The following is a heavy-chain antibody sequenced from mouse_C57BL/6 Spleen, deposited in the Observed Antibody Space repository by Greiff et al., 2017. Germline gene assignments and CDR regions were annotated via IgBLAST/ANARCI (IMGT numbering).Heavy chain of an antibody. CDR3: AREGYGDDRAMDY. J-gene: IGHJ4*01. V-gene: IGHV1-80*01. D-gene: IGHD2-2*01. CDR2: IYPGDGDT. Sequence: VQLQQSGAELVKPGASVKISCKASGYAFSSYWMNWVKQRPGKGLEWIGQIYPGDGDTNYNGKFKGKATLTADKSSSTAYMQLSSLTSEDSAVYFCAREGYGDDRAMDYWGQGTSVTVSS. CDR1: GYAFSSYW.